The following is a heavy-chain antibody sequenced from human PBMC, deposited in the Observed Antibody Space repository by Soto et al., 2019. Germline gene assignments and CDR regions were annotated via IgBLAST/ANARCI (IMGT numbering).Heavy chain of an antibody. V-gene: IGHV3-23*01. J-gene: IGHJ4*02. CDR2: ISGIGDNT. CDR1: GFSFATFA. CDR3: AKAYFGVLLGTFDH. Sequence: EVNLLESGGGLVQPGGSLRLSCAAPGFSFATFAMSWVRQAPGKGLEWVSVISGIGDNTYYADSVKGRFTISRDTSKNTLYLQMNSLRAEDTAVYYCAKAYFGVLLGTFDHWGQGILVTVSS. D-gene: IGHD3-3*01.